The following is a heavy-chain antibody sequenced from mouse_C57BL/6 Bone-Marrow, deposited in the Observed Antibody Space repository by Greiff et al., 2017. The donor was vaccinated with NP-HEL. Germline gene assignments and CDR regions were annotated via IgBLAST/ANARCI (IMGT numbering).Heavy chain of an antibody. V-gene: IGHV3-6*01. CDR2: ISYDGSN. J-gene: IGHJ2*01. Sequence: EVQLQESGPGLVKPSQSLSLTCSVTGYSITSGYYWNWIRQFPGNKLEWMGYISYDGSNNYNPSLKNRISITRDTSKNQFFLKLNSVTTEDTATYYCARGGGLRRLDYWGQGTTLTVSS. D-gene: IGHD2-4*01. CDR3: ARGGGLRRLDY. CDR1: GYSITSGYY.